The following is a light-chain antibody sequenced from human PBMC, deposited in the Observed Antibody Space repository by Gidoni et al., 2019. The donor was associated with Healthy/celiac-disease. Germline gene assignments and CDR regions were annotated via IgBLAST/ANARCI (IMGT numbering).Light chain of an antibody. CDR1: SSDVGGYNY. J-gene: IGLJ2*01. CDR2: DVS. CDR3: SSYPSSSTPV. V-gene: IGLV2-14*01. Sequence: QAALTQPASGSGSPGQSITISCTGTSSDVGGYNYVSWYQPHPGKAPILMIYDVSNRPSGVSIRFSGSKSGTTASLTISGLQAEDEADYYCSSYPSSSTPVFGGGTKLTVL.